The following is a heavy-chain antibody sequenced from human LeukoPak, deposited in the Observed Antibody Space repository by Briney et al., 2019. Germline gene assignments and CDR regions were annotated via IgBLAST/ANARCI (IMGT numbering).Heavy chain of an antibody. Sequence: SETLSLTCTVSGGSISSSSYYWGWIRQPPGEGLEWIGYIYYSGSTNYNPSLKSRVTISVDTSKNQFSLKLSSVTAADTAVYYCARLWFGELRVDPWGQGTLVTVSS. CDR2: IYYSGST. CDR1: GGSISSSSYY. CDR3: ARLWFGELRVDP. D-gene: IGHD3-10*01. V-gene: IGHV4-61*05. J-gene: IGHJ5*02.